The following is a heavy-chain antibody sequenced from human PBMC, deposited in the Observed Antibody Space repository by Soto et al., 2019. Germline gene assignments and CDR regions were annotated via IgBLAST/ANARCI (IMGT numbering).Heavy chain of an antibody. V-gene: IGHV4-59*08. CDR1: DGSISPYY. J-gene: IGHJ5*02. CDR3: ARTEYYEVWSGYSNWFDP. D-gene: IGHD3-3*01. Sequence: PSATLSLTYTVSDGSISPYYRSWIRQTPGKGLEWIAYIYYSGSTNYNPSLKSRVTISVDTSKNQCSLKLSSVTAADTAVYYCARTEYYEVWSGYSNWFDPWGQGTLVTVSS. CDR2: IYYSGST.